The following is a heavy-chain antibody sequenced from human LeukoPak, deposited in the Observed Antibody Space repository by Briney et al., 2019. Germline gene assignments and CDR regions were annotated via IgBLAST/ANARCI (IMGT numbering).Heavy chain of an antibody. CDR1: GFTFSRSA. V-gene: IGHV3-30*14. D-gene: IGHD2-21*02. J-gene: IGHJ4*02. Sequence: GGSLRLSCTGSGFTFSRSAMHWVRQAPGEGLEWVAVTSYDGIHKYYADSVQGRFTISRDNSKNTLYLQMNSLRAEDTAVYYCARVVGTVRDISYYFDYWGQGTLVTVSS. CDR2: TSYDGIHK. CDR3: ARVVGTVRDISYYFDY.